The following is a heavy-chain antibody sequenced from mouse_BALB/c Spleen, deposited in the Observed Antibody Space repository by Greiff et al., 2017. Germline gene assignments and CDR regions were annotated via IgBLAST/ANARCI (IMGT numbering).Heavy chain of an antibody. Sequence: QVQLQQSGAELARPGASVKLSCKASGYTFTSYWMQWVKQRPGQGLKWIGAIYPGDGDTRYTQKFKGKATLTADKSSSTAYMQLSSLASEDSAVYYCARDYGSEGFAYWGQGTLVTVSA. V-gene: IGHV1-87*01. CDR3: ARDYGSEGFAY. D-gene: IGHD1-1*01. J-gene: IGHJ3*01. CDR2: IYPGDGDT. CDR1: GYTFTSYW.